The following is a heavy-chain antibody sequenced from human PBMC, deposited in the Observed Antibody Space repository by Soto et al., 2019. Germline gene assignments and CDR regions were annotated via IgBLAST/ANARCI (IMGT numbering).Heavy chain of an antibody. CDR1: GFTFSSYG. CDR3: AKDHYYDSSGYYYVGAFDI. V-gene: IGHV3-30*18. Sequence: PXVSLRLSCAASGFTFSSYGMHWVRQAPGKGLEWVAVISYDGSNKYYADSVKGRFTISRDNSKNTLYLQMNSLRAEDTAVYYCAKDHYYDSSGYYYVGAFDIWGQGTMVTVSS. J-gene: IGHJ3*02. CDR2: ISYDGSNK. D-gene: IGHD3-22*01.